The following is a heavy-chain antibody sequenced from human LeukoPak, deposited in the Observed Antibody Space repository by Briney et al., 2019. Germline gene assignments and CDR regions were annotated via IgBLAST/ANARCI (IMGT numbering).Heavy chain of an antibody. CDR3: ARGSSWGCDN. CDR1: GYTFTNYY. J-gene: IGHJ4*02. Sequence: ASVKVSCKASGYTFTNYYMHWVRQAPGQGLEWMGIINPSGGSTSCAQKFQGRITMTRDTSTTTVYMELSSLRSEDTAVYYCARGSSWGCDNWGQGSLVTVSS. V-gene: IGHV1-46*01. D-gene: IGHD6-13*01. CDR2: INPSGGST.